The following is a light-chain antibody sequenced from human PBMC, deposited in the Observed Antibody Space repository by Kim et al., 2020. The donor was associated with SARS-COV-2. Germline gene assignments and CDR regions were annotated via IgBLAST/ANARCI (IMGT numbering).Light chain of an antibody. J-gene: IGKJ4*01. Sequence: EIVMTQSPVTLSVSPGERATLSCRASQSVNSNLAWYQQKPGQAPRLLIYGASTRATGIPARFSGSGSATEFTLTISSLQSEDFAVYHCQQYNNWPLTFGGGTKVDIK. V-gene: IGKV3-15*01. CDR3: QQYNNWPLT. CDR2: GAS. CDR1: QSVNSN.